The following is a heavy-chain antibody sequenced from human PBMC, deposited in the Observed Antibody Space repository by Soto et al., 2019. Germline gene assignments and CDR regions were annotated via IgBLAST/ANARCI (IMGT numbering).Heavy chain of an antibody. V-gene: IGHV1-46*01. D-gene: IGHD3-3*01. J-gene: IGHJ4*02. CDR1: GYTFTSYY. CDR2: INPRGGST. CDR3: ARASGYNTREDFDY. Sequence: QVQLVQSGAEVKKPGASVKVSCKASGYTFTSYYMHWVRQAPGQGLEWMGIINPRGGSTSYAQKFRGRVTMTRDTCTSTGYVELSSLRSEDTAVYYCARASGYNTREDFDYWGQGTLVTVSS.